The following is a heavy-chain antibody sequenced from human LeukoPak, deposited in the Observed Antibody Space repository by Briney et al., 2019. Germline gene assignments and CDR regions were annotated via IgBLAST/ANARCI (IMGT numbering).Heavy chain of an antibody. V-gene: IGHV1-69*04. CDR2: IIPILDIA. CDR1: GATFSSYA. D-gene: IGHD3-10*01. CDR3: ARALRTYYAGSWSYDY. Sequence: SVKLSCNASGATFSSYAISWVRQSPRHQLEWMGRIIPILDIANYAQKFQGSVTITADKSTSTAYMELSRLRSDDTAVYYCARALRTYYAGSWSYDYWGQGTLGSVSS. J-gene: IGHJ4*02.